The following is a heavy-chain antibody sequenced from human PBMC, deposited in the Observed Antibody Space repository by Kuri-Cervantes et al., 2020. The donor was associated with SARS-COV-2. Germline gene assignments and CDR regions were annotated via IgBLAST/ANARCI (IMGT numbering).Heavy chain of an antibody. Sequence: GESLKISCAASGFTFSSYAMHWVRQAPGKGLEWVAVISYDGSNKYYADSVKGRFTISRDNSKNTLYLQMNSLRAEDTAVYYCARSIVVVPAPFDYWGQGTPVTVSS. D-gene: IGHD2-2*01. V-gene: IGHV3-30-3*01. J-gene: IGHJ4*02. CDR1: GFTFSSYA. CDR3: ARSIVVVPAPFDY. CDR2: ISYDGSNK.